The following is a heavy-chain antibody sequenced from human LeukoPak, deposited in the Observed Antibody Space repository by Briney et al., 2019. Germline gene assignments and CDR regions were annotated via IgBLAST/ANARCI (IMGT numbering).Heavy chain of an antibody. Sequence: PGGSLRLSCAVSGFTVSSNYMSWIRQAPGKGLEWVSYISSSSYTNYADSVKGRFTISRDNAKNSLYLQMNSLRAEDTAVYYCARSPRGIAVAGTGDYWGQGTLVTVSS. CDR2: ISSSSYT. CDR3: ARSPRGIAVAGTGDY. D-gene: IGHD6-19*01. V-gene: IGHV3-11*03. CDR1: GFTVSSNY. J-gene: IGHJ4*02.